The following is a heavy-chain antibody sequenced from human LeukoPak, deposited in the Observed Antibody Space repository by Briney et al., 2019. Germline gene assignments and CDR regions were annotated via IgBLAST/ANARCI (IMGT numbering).Heavy chain of an antibody. CDR1: GFTFSNYA. CDR2: ISGSGSTT. Sequence: SGGSLRLSCAASGFTFSNYAMSWVRQALGKGLEWVSAISGSGSTTDYADSVKGRFTISRDNSKNTLDLQMNRLRDEDTAEYCCAKMGGYSSTWYFDTWGQGTLVTVSS. J-gene: IGHJ4*02. V-gene: IGHV3-23*01. D-gene: IGHD6-13*01. CDR3: AKMGGYSSTWYFDT.